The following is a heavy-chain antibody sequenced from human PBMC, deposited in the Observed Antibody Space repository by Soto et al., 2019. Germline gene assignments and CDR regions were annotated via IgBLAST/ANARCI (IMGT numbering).Heavy chain of an antibody. CDR2: IIPILGIA. D-gene: IGHD2-21*01. V-gene: IGHV1-69*04. CDR1: GGTFSSYT. J-gene: IGHJ4*02. Sequence: ASVKPSCKASGGTFSSYTISWVRQAPGQGLEWMGRIIPILGIANYAQKFQGRVTITADKSTSTAYMELSSLRSEDTAVYYCARDGNGAKAYGWGQGTLVTVSS. CDR3: ARDGNGAKAYG.